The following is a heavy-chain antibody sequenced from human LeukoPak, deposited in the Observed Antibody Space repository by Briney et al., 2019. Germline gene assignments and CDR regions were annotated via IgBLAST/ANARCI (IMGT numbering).Heavy chain of an antibody. CDR3: ANGDGFDY. D-gene: IGHD5-24*01. V-gene: IGHV3-7*01. J-gene: IGHJ4*02. CDR2: IKQDGSEK. Sequence: GGSLRLSCATSVFTFSTYWMSWVREAPGKGLEWVANIKQDGSEKYYADSVTGRFTISRDNAKNLLYFQMNSLRVEDTAVYYCANGDGFDYWGQGTLVIVSS. CDR1: VFTFSTYW.